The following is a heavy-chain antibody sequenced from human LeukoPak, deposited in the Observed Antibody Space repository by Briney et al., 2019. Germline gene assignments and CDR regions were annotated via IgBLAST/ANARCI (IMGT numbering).Heavy chain of an antibody. V-gene: IGHV4-59*08. D-gene: IGHD2-2*01. CDR2: IYYSGST. CDR3: ARRGWEYQLLT. CDR1: GGSISSYY. Sequence: SETLSLTCTVSGGSISSYYWSWIRQPPGKGLEWIGYIYYSGSTNYNPSLKSRVTISVDTSKNQFSLKLSSVTAADTAVYHCARRGWEYQLLTWGQGTLVTVSS. J-gene: IGHJ4*02.